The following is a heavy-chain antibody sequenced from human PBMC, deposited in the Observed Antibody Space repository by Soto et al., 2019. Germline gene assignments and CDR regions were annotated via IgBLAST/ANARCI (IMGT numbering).Heavy chain of an antibody. CDR1: GDTFSSYI. D-gene: IGHD3-10*01. Sequence: SVKVSCKASGDTFSSYIFTWVRQAPGQGLEWMGAILPMFGTTNYAQRLQGRLTITADESTSTAYMELSSLRSEDTAVYYYASTVLSGSYPYYYYYYGMDVWGQGTTVTVSS. CDR2: ILPMFGTT. V-gene: IGHV1-69*13. CDR3: ASTVLSGSYPYYYYYYGMDV. J-gene: IGHJ6*02.